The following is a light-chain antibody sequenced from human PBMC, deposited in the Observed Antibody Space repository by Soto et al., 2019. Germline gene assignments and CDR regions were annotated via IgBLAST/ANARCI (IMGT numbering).Light chain of an antibody. CDR3: SSYSISTAYL. J-gene: IGLJ1*01. Sequence: QSVLTQPASVSGSPGQSITISCTGTSSDVGGYDYVSWYQLHPGKAPKLMVFEVNNRPSGVSYRFSGPKSGNTASLTISGLQAEDEADYFCSSYSISTAYLFGTGTKVTLL. CDR2: EVN. CDR1: SSDVGGYDY. V-gene: IGLV2-14*01.